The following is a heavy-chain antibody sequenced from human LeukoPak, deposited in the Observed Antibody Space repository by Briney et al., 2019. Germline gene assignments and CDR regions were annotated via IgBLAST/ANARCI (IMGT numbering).Heavy chain of an antibody. D-gene: IGHD2-21*02. CDR3: AKPHCGGDCYPMAGLDY. J-gene: IGHJ4*02. CDR1: GFIFSSFG. V-gene: IGHV3-30*18. Sequence: GGSLRLSCAASGFIFSSFGVHWVRQAPGKGLEWVAVISYVGSDKYYADSVKGRFTISRDNSKNTLYLQMNSLRAEDTAVYYCAKPHCGGDCYPMAGLDYWGQGTLVTVSS. CDR2: ISYVGSDK.